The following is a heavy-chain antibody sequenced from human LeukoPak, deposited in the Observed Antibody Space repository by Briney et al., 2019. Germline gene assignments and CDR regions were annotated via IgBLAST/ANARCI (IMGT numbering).Heavy chain of an antibody. D-gene: IGHD1-26*01. CDR3: ARLVGATEGDYYYYMDV. J-gene: IGHJ6*03. V-gene: IGHV3-48*03. CDR1: GFTFSSYE. Sequence: GGSLRLSCAASGFTFSSYEMNWVRQAPGKGLEWVSYISSGSTIYYADSVKGRFTISRDNAKNSLYLQMNSLRAEDTAVYYCARLVGATEGDYYYYMDVWGKGTTVTISS. CDR2: ISSGSTI.